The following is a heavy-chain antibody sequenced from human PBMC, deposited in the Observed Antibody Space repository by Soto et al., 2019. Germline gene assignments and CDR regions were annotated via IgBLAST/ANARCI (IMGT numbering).Heavy chain of an antibody. CDR2: IYYSGST. D-gene: IGHD3-10*01. CDR1: GGSISSGGYY. Sequence: SETLSLTCTVSGGSISSGGYYWSWIPQHPGKGLEWIGYIYYSGSTYYNPSLKSRVTISVDTSKNQFSLKLSSVTAADTAVYYCARAVVRGVIIDYWGQGTLVTVSS. J-gene: IGHJ4*02. CDR3: ARAVVRGVIIDY. V-gene: IGHV4-31*03.